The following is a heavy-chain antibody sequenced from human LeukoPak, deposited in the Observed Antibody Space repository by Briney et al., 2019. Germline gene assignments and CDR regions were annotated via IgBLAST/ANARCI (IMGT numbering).Heavy chain of an antibody. J-gene: IGHJ4*02. D-gene: IGHD3-10*01. CDR2: MSSSDDGR. V-gene: IGHV3-23*01. CDR3: AKERITMVRGVIPELSY. CDR1: GFSFSSYA. Sequence: GGSLRLSCATSGFSFSSYAMSWVRQAPGEGLEWVSAMSSSDDGRYYAASVRGRFTISRDNSKNTLYLQMNSLRAEDTAVYYCAKERITMVRGVIPELSYWGQGTLVTVSS.